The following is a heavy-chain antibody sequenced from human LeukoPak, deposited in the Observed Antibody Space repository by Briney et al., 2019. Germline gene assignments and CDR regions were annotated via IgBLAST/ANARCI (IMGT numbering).Heavy chain of an antibody. CDR2: ISGSGGTT. CDR1: GFIFSRYG. Sequence: GGTLRLSCAASGFIFSRYGMSWVRQAPGKGLEWVSAISGSGGTTYYADSVKGRFTISRDNSKNTLYLQMNSLRAEDTAVYYCARVGITGTKGWFDPWGQGTLVTVSS. J-gene: IGHJ5*02. V-gene: IGHV3-23*01. CDR3: ARVGITGTKGWFDP. D-gene: IGHD1-7*01.